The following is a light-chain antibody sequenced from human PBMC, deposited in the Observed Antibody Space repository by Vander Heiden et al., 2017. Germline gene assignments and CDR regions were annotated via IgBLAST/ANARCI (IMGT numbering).Light chain of an antibody. Sequence: EVVITQSPDTLSVSPGETATHSCRASQSISRDLAWYQQKPGQPPNLLIYDTSDRAAGLPARFSGSGSGTEFTLTISSLQSEDFAVYSCQQYNYWPPSFGGGTKVEIK. J-gene: IGKJ4*01. CDR2: DTS. CDR3: QQYNYWPPS. V-gene: IGKV3-15*01. CDR1: QSISRD.